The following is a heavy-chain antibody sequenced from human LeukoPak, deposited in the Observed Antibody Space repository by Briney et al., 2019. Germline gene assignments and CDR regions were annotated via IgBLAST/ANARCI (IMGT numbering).Heavy chain of an antibody. CDR3: ARGVNYYDRQDAFDI. D-gene: IGHD3-22*01. CDR1: GFTLDDYG. J-gene: IGHJ3*02. V-gene: IGHV3-20*04. CDR2: INWNGGST. Sequence: GGSLRLSCSASGFTLDDYGMRWVRQAPGKGLEGVSGINWNGGSTGYAASVKGRFNISRDNVKNSLYLQMDSLRAEDTALYYCARGVNYYDRQDAFDIWGQGTMVTVSS.